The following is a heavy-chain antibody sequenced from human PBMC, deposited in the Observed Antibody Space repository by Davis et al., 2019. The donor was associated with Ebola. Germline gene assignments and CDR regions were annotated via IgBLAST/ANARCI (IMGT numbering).Heavy chain of an antibody. J-gene: IGHJ4*02. CDR3: ARDLVVSPWDY. CDR1: GFTFSTHG. D-gene: IGHD2-15*01. V-gene: IGHV1-18*04. CDR2: ISDFARTT. Sequence: ASVKVSCKASGFTFSTHGISWVRQAPGQGLEWMGWISDFARTTNYAQKFQGRVTMTTDTSTRTAYMELRGLRSDDTAVYYCARDLVVSPWDYWGQGTLVTVSS.